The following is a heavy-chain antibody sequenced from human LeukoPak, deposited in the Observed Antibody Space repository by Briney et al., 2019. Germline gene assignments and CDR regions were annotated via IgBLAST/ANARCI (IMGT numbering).Heavy chain of an antibody. V-gene: IGHV4-30-2*01. CDR3: ARILTYYYDSSGYRFDY. Sequence: SQTLSLTCAVSGGSISSGGYSWSWIRQPPGKGLEWIGYIYHSGSTYYNPSLKSRVTISVDRSKNQFSLKLSSVTAADTAVYYCARILTYYYDSSGYRFDYWGQGTLVTVSS. D-gene: IGHD3-22*01. J-gene: IGHJ4*02. CDR1: GGSISSGGYS. CDR2: IYHSGST.